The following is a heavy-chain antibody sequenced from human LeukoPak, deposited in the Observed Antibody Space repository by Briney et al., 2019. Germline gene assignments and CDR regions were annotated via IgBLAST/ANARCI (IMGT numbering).Heavy chain of an antibody. Sequence: PGGSLRLSCAASGFTVSSSYMSWVRQAPGKGLEWVSGISASGGNTWYADSVKGRFTISRDNSKNTLYLQMNSLRAEDTAVYYCAKYVSARGPPYALAVWGQGTTVTVSS. D-gene: IGHD2/OR15-2a*01. CDR3: AKYVSARGPPYALAV. CDR1: GFTVSSSY. CDR2: ISASGGNT. J-gene: IGHJ6*02. V-gene: IGHV3-23*01.